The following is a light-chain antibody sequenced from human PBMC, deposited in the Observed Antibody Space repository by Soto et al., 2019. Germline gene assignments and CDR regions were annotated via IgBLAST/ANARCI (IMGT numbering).Light chain of an antibody. CDR3: QQYENLPLT. CDR1: HDIAMY. V-gene: IGKV1-33*01. J-gene: IGKJ4*01. Sequence: DIQMTQSPSSLSASVGDRVTITCQASHDIAMYLNWFQQKPGEAPKLLISDASHLQPGVPSRFSVGGSGTYFTFTISSLQPEDIATYVCQQYENLPLTFGGGTTVEIK. CDR2: DAS.